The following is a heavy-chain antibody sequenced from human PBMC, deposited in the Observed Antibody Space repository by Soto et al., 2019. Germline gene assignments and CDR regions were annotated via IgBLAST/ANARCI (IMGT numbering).Heavy chain of an antibody. J-gene: IGHJ4*02. D-gene: IGHD3-9*01. CDR1: GFAFSNYW. CDR2: INSDGSST. V-gene: IGHV3-74*01. CDR3: AKFRVDCDSVL. Sequence: EVQLVESGGGLVQPGGSLRLSCAASGFAFSNYWMHWVRQAPGKGLVWVSRINSDGSSTSYADSVRGRFTISRDNAENALYRQMNSLTAEDTAVYYWAKFRVDCDSVLWGQGTLVTVSS.